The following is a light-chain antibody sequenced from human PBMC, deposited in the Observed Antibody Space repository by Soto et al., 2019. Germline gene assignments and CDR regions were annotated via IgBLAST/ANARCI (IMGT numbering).Light chain of an antibody. CDR1: SSDVGGYNY. J-gene: IGLJ1*01. V-gene: IGLV2-14*01. CDR3: SSYTSRNTLV. Sequence: QSALTQPASVSGSLGQSITISCTGTSSDVGGYNYVSWYQQHPGKAPKLIINEVNNWPSGVSNRFSGSKSGNTASLTISGLQAEDEADYYCSSYTSRNTLVFGTGTKLTVL. CDR2: EVN.